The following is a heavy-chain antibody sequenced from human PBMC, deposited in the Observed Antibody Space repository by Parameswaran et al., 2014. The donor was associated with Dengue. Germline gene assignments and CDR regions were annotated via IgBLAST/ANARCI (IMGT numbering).Heavy chain of an antibody. J-gene: IGHJ3*02. CDR3: VRGDTSGYDAFDI. D-gene: IGHD3-22*01. V-gene: IGHV3-21*01. CDR2: ISSSSSYI. Sequence: KWIRQPPGKGLEWVSSISSSSSYIYYADSVKGRFTISRDNAKNSLYLQMNSLRAEDTAVYYCVRGDTSGYDAFDIWGQGTMVTVSS.